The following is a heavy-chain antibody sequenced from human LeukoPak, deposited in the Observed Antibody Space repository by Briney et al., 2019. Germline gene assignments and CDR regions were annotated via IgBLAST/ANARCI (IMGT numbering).Heavy chain of an antibody. J-gene: IGHJ4*02. V-gene: IGHV4-59*01. CDR3: ARKATGSGSYYFDY. CDR1: GDSISSYY. D-gene: IGHD3-10*01. Sequence: SETLSLTCTVSGDSISSYYWSWIRQPPGKGLEWIGCSYYSGSTNYNPSLKSRVTISVDTSKNQFSLKLSSVTAADTAVYYCARKATGSGSYYFDYWGQGTLVTVSS. CDR2: SYYSGST.